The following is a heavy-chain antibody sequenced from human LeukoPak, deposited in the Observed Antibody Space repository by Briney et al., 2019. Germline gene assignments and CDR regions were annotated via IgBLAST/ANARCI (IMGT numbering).Heavy chain of an antibody. D-gene: IGHD3-22*01. J-gene: IGHJ4*02. CDR3: AKGLGRGYYYDSSGYYSY. Sequence: GGSLRLSCAASGFTFDDYAMHWVRQAPGKGLEWVSLISGDGGSTYYADSVKGRFAISRDNSKNSLYLQMNSLRTEDTALYYCAKGLGRGYYYDSSGYYSYWGQGTLVTVSS. CDR2: ISGDGGST. CDR1: GFTFDDYA. V-gene: IGHV3-43*02.